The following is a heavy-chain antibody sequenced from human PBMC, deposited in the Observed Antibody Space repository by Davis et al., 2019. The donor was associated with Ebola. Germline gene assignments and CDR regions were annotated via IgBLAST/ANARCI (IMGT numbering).Heavy chain of an antibody. CDR2: IYYSGST. Sequence: SETLSLTCTVSGGSISSSSYYWGWIRQPPGKGLEWIGSIYYSGSTYYNPSLKSRVTISVDTSKNQFSLKLSSVTAADTAVYYCAVQSSGYYWLIDSWGQGTLVTVSS. CDR1: GGSISSSSYY. V-gene: IGHV4-39*01. J-gene: IGHJ4*02. CDR3: AVQSSGYYWLIDS. D-gene: IGHD3-22*01.